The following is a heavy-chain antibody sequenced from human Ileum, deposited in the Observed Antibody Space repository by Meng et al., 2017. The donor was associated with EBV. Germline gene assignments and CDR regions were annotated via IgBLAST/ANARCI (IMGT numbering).Heavy chain of an antibody. J-gene: IGHJ4*02. V-gene: IGHV4-61*08. CDR2: IYTSGST. D-gene: IGHD6-19*01. CDR1: GGSVSIGGHP. CDR3: ARDGYSSGSD. Sequence: QVQESGTRLVRPSVYLSLPCAVSGGSVSIGGHPWSWLRQTPGTGLEWFGYIYTSGSTNYNPSLQSRVTISVDTSKNQFSLKLSSVTAADTAVYYCARDGYSSGSDWGQGTLVTVFS.